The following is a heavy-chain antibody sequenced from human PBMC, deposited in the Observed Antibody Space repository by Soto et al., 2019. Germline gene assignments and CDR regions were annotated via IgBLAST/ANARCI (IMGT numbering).Heavy chain of an antibody. Sequence: GGSLRLSCAASGFTFSSYAMSWVRQAPGKGLEWVSAISGSGGSTYYADSVKGRFTISRDNSKNTLYLQMNSLRAEDTAVYYCAKADCSGGSCLVRADRNWGQGTLVTVSS. CDR3: AKADCSGGSCLVRADRN. V-gene: IGHV3-23*01. CDR1: GFTFSSYA. D-gene: IGHD2-15*01. CDR2: ISGSGGST. J-gene: IGHJ4*02.